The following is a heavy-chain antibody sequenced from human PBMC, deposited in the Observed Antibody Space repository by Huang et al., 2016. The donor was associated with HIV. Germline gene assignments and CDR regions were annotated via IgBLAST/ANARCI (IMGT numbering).Heavy chain of an antibody. J-gene: IGHJ4*02. D-gene: IGHD3-22*01. CDR2: INPSDGST. CDR3: ARDRDFYDSSGYWGFNYFDY. Sequence: QVQLVQSGAEVKKPGASVKVSCKASGYAFTSYYMHWVRQAHGQGLEWMGIINPSDGSTSYGQKSQGRVTTTRDTSTNTVFMELSSLRSEDTAVYYCARDRDFYDSSGYWGFNYFDYWGQGTLVTVSS. V-gene: IGHV1-46*01. CDR1: GYAFTSYY.